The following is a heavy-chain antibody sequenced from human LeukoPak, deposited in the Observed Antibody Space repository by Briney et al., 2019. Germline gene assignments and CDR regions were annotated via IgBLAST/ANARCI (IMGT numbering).Heavy chain of an antibody. Sequence: SETLSLTCTVSGDSISSSSSFWAWIRQPPGKGLEWIGNIYYSGNTHCNPALKSRVTISVETSMNQFSLRLTSVTAADTAVYYCARHGLYQDYGYWGQGILVTVSS. CDR2: IYYSGNT. D-gene: IGHD3-16*01. J-gene: IGHJ4*02. V-gene: IGHV4-39*01. CDR3: ARHGLYQDYGY. CDR1: GDSISSSSSF.